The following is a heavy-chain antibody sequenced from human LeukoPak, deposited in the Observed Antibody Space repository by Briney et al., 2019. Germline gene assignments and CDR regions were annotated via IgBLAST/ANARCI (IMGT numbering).Heavy chain of an antibody. J-gene: IGHJ4*02. V-gene: IGHV3-11*01. D-gene: IGHD5-24*01. Sequence: GGSLRLSCVASGFTFSDYYMSWIRQAPGKGLEWASDISTSGSIIHYADSVKGRFTISRDNAKNSLYLQMNSLRPEDTAVYYCARGTATMDYWSQGTLVTVSS. CDR1: GFTFSDYY. CDR2: ISTSGSII. CDR3: ARGTATMDY.